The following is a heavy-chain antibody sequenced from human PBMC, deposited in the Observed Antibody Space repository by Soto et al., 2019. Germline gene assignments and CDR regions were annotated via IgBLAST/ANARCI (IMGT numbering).Heavy chain of an antibody. Sequence: SVKVSCKASGGTFSSYAISWVRQAPGQGLEWMGGIIPIFGTANYAQQFQGRVTITADESTNTAYMELSSLRSEDTAVYYCASGQLPIVAYYDNGMDVWGQGTTVTV. CDR1: GGTFSSYA. D-gene: IGHD6-25*01. V-gene: IGHV1-69*13. CDR3: ASGQLPIVAYYDNGMDV. CDR2: IIPIFGTA. J-gene: IGHJ6*02.